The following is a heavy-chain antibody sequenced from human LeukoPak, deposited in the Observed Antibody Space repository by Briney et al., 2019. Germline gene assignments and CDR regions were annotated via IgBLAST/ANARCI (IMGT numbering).Heavy chain of an antibody. CDR1: GYSLTTYG. V-gene: IGHV1-18*01. Sequence: ATVKVSRKPSGYSLTTYGIRWVRLAPAQGLEWMGWVSPYDGDANYAQKVQGRLTIATDTSASTAYMELRSLRSDDTAVYFCVRDYCTNGVCYKEACFHSWGEATLVTDSS. J-gene: IGHJ5*01. CDR2: VSPYDGDA. CDR3: VRDYCTNGVCYKEACFHS. D-gene: IGHD2-8*01.